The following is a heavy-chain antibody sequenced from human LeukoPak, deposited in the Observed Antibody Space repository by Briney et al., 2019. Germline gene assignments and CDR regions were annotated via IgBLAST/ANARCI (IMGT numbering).Heavy chain of an antibody. CDR1: GFTFRNYW. D-gene: IGHD6-19*01. CDR3: VRNLAVAGTCFDS. V-gene: IGHV3-7*03. Sequence: AGGSLRLSCAASGFTFRNYWMSWVRQAPGTELEWVANIKQDGSDRNYVTSVRGRFTISRDNAESSLYLQMNSLRVEDTAVYYCVRNLAVAGTCFDSWGQGTLVTVSS. CDR2: IKQDGSDR. J-gene: IGHJ4*02.